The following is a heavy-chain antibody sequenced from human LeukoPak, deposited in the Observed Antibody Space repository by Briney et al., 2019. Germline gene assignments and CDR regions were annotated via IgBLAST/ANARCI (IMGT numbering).Heavy chain of an antibody. V-gene: IGHV4-59*12. CDR1: GGSINSYY. D-gene: IGHD4-17*01. CDR3: ARANDYGDRNWFDP. Sequence: SETLSLTCTVSGGSINSYYWNWIRQSPGKGLEWIGHIYYSGSTYYNPSLKSRVTISVDTSKNQFSLKLSSVTAADTAVYYCARANDYGDRNWFDPWGQGTLVTVSS. CDR2: IYYSGST. J-gene: IGHJ5*02.